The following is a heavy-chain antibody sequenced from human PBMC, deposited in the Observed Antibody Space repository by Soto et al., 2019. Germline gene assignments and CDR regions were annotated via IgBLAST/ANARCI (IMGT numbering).Heavy chain of an antibody. V-gene: IGHV1-69*13. CDR1: GGTFSSYA. D-gene: IGHD2-21*02. CDR3: ARNIPLRTVVTPVHGMDV. Sequence: SVKVSCKASGGTFSSYAISWVRQAPGQGLEWMGGIIPIFGTANYAQKFQCRVTITADESTSTAYMELSSLRSEDTAVYYCARNIPLRTVVTPVHGMDVSGPGTTVTVSS. CDR2: IIPIFGTA. J-gene: IGHJ6*02.